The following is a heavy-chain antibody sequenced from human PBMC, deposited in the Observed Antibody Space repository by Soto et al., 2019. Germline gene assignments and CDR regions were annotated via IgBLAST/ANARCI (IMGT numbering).Heavy chain of an antibody. CDR3: ARVKTTEIYYFDY. CDR2: IYYSGST. Sequence: SETLSLTCTVSGGSISSSSYYWGWIRQPPGKGLEWIGSIYYSGSTNYNPSLKSRVTISVDTSKNQFSLKLSSVTAADTAVYYCARVKTTEIYYFDYWGQGALVTVSS. CDR1: GGSISSSSYY. D-gene: IGHD4-17*01. J-gene: IGHJ4*02. V-gene: IGHV4-39*07.